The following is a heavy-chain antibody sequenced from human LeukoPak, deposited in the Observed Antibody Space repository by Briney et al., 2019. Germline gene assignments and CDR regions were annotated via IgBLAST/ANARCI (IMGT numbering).Heavy chain of an antibody. CDR2: ISSSSSYI. J-gene: IGHJ4*02. CDR3: ARVPLTTVTTDFDY. D-gene: IGHD4-17*01. Sequence: GGSLRLSCAASGLTFSSYSMNWVRQAAGKGLECVSSISSSSSYIYYADSVNGRFTISRDNAKNSLYLQMNSLRAEDTAVYYCARVPLTTVTTDFDYWGQGTLVTVSS. V-gene: IGHV3-21*01. CDR1: GLTFSSYS.